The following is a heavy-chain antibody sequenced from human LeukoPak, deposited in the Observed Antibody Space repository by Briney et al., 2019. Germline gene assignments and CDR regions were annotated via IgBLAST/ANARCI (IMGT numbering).Heavy chain of an antibody. J-gene: IGHJ4*02. V-gene: IGHV4-4*09. CDR2: IYTSGGT. Sequence: SETLSLTCTVSGDSISSYYWSWIRQPPGKGLEWIGYIYTSGGTNYIPSLKGRVTISIDTPKNQFSLKLSSVTAADSAVYYCARLTRLSTSPDRYYLDYWGQGTLVTVSS. CDR1: GDSISSYY. CDR3: ARLTRLSTSPDRYYLDY. D-gene: IGHD6-6*01.